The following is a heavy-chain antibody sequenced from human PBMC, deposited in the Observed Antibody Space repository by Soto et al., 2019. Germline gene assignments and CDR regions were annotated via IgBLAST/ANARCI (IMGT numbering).Heavy chain of an antibody. J-gene: IGHJ4*02. D-gene: IGHD3-16*01. CDR2: IKSKTDGGTS. V-gene: IGHV3-15*01. Sequence: EVQLVESGGGLVKPGGSLRLSCAASGFTFGHDWISWVRQAPGKGLEWVGRIKSKTDGGTSDYAAPVKGRFTISRDDSKNTLYLQMNSLKAEDTAVYYCATGSSLGAPRWGQGTLVTVSS. CDR1: GFTFGHDW. CDR3: ATGSSLGAPR.